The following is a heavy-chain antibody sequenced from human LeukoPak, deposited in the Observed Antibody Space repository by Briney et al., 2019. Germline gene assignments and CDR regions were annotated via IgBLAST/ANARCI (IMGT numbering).Heavy chain of an antibody. D-gene: IGHD7-27*01. CDR3: ARVAWGSYYFDY. V-gene: IGHV3-21*01. Sequence: GGSLRLSCAASGFTFSSYSMNWVRQAPGKGLEWVSSISSSSSYIYYADSVKGRFTISRDNSKNTLYLQMNSLRAEDTAVYYCARVAWGSYYFDYWGQGTLVTVSS. J-gene: IGHJ4*02. CDR1: GFTFSSYS. CDR2: ISSSSSYI.